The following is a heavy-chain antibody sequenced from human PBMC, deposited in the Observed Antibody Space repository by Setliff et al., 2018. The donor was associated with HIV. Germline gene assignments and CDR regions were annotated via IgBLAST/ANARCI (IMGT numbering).Heavy chain of an antibody. D-gene: IGHD2-15*01. CDR2: ISYTGNA. J-gene: IGHJ6*02. CDR3: AREQYHFVVYYYYYYGMDV. V-gene: IGHV4-39*07. CDR1: GGASLIGSYYY. Sequence: SETLSLTCTVSGGASLIGSYYYWGWIRQPPGKGLQWIGSISYTGNATYNPSLKSRAILSVDTSQNQFSLQLNHVTAADTAIYYCAREQYHFVVYYYYYYGMDVWGQGNTVTVSS.